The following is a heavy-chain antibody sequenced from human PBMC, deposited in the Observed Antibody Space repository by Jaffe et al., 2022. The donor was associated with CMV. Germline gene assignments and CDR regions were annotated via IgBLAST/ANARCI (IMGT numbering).Heavy chain of an antibody. J-gene: IGHJ5*02. CDR1: GGSFSGYY. V-gene: IGHV4-34*01. Sequence: QVQLQQWGAGLLKPSETLSLTCAVYGGSFSGYYWSWIRQPPGKGLEWIGEINHSGSTNYNPSLKSRVTISVDTSKNQFSLKLSSVTAADTAVYYCARAREDYGSGSYSPWGQGTLVTVSS. CDR2: INHSGST. D-gene: IGHD3-10*01. CDR3: ARAREDYGSGSYSP.